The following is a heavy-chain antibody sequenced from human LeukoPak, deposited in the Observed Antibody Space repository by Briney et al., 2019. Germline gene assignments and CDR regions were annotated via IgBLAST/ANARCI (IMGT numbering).Heavy chain of an antibody. J-gene: IGHJ5*02. CDR3: ARAYYDFWSGYYTGWFDP. V-gene: IGHV3-48*03. CDR2: ISSSGSTM. CDR1: GFTFSSYE. D-gene: IGHD3-3*01. Sequence: GGSLRLSCAASGFTFSSYEMNWVRQAPGKGLEWVSYISSSGSTMYYADSVKGRFTISRDNAKNSLYLQMNSLRAEDTAVYYCARAYYDFWSGYYTGWFDPWGQGTLVTVSS.